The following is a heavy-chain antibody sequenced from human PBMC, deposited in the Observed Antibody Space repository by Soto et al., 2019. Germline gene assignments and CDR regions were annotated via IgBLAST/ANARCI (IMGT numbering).Heavy chain of an antibody. J-gene: IGHJ5*02. Sequence: SETLSLTCTVSGDSMNNDYWNWIWRPPGRGMEWIANIYRSGSTNYKPSFMSLGTMSIHMSRNQFPLQLTSVTAADAAVYYCARGPYYCGRSVCYYNWFGRWRQGTQVPVSS. CDR3: ARGPYYCGRSVCYYNWFGR. CDR1: GDSMNNDY. V-gene: IGHV4-59*13. D-gene: IGHD2-21*01. CDR2: IYRSGST.